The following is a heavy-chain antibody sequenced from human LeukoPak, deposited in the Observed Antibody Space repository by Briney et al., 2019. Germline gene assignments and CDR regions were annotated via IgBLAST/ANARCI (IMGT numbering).Heavy chain of an antibody. V-gene: IGHV4-59*01. Sequence: SETLSLTCTVSGGSISRYYWSWIRQPPGKGLEWIGYIYYSGSTNYNPSLKSRVTISVDTSKNQFSLKLSSVTAADTAVYYCARDTGYSYGLDAFDIWGQGTMVTVSS. CDR2: IYYSGST. CDR3: ARDTGYSYGLDAFDI. J-gene: IGHJ3*02. D-gene: IGHD5-18*01. CDR1: GGSISRYY.